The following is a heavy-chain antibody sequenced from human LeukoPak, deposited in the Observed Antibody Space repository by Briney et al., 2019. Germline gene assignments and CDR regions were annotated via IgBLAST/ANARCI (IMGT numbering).Heavy chain of an antibody. CDR1: GGTFRSYA. CDR3: ARDRGIVVVVAAYDAFDI. D-gene: IGHD2-15*01. V-gene: IGHV1-69*05. CDR2: IIHIFGTE. Sequence: SVKVSXKASGGTFRSYAISWMRQAPGQGLEWMGRIIHIFGTENYAQKFQGRVTITTDESTSTAYMELSSLRSEDTAVYYCARDRGIVVVVAAYDAFDIWGQGTMVTVSS. J-gene: IGHJ3*02.